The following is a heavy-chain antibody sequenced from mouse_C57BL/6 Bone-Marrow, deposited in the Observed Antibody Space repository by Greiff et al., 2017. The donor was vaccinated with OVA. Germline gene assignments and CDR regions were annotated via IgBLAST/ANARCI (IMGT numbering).Heavy chain of an antibody. V-gene: IGHV5-4*03. CDR2: ISDGGSYT. CDR1: GFTFSSYA. J-gene: IGHJ2*01. CDR3: ARTGFIED. D-gene: IGHD1-2*01. Sequence: EVMLVESGGGLVKPGGSLKLSCAASGFTFSSYAMSWVRQTPEKRLEWVATISDGGSYTYYPDNVKGRFTISRDNAKNNLYLQMSHLKSEDTAMYYCARTGFIEDWGQGTTLTVSS.